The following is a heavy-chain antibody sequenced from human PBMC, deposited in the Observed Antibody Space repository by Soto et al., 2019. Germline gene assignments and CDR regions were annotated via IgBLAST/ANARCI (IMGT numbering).Heavy chain of an antibody. J-gene: IGHJ4*02. Sequence: KTSETLSLTCAVYGGSFSGYYWSWIRQSPGKGLEWIGEISHSGSTNYIPSLKSRLTISIDTSENQFSLSLTSVTAADTAVYYCARGTSVRGVLVPFDYWGQGTLVTVSS. D-gene: IGHD3-10*01. CDR1: GGSFSGYY. CDR2: ISHSGST. CDR3: ARGTSVRGVLVPFDY. V-gene: IGHV4-34*01.